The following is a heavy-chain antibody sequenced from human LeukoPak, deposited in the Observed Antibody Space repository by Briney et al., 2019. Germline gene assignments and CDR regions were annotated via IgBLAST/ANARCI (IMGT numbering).Heavy chain of an antibody. D-gene: IGHD2-2*01. V-gene: IGHV1-2*02. CDR1: GYTFTGFY. CDR2: INPNSGGT. CDR3: ARMGRYCSSTSCYVDY. Sequence: GASVKVSCKASGYTFTGFYMHWVRQAPGQGLEWMGWINPNSGGTNYAQKFQGRVTMTRDTSINTAYMELNRPRSDDTAVYYCARMGRYCSSTSCYVDYWGQGTLVTVSS. J-gene: IGHJ4*02.